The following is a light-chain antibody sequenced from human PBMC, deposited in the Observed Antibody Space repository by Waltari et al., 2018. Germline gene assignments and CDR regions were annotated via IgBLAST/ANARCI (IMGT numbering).Light chain of an antibody. V-gene: IGLV6-57*04. CDR1: SCSIAAHY. Sequence: NFVLTQPHSVSESPGKTVTISCARSSCSIAAHYVQWFQQRPGSAPTTVIYEDNQRPSGVPDRFSGSIDSSSNSASLTISGLKTEDEADYYCQSFDSSNHRVFGGGTKLTVL. J-gene: IGLJ3*02. CDR3: QSFDSSNHRV. CDR2: EDN.